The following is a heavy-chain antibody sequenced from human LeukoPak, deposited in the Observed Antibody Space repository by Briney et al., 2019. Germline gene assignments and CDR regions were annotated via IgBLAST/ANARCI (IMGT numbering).Heavy chain of an antibody. CDR2: IYPGDSDT. Sequence: HGESLKISCKGSGYSFTSYWIGWVRQMPGKGLEWMGIIYPGDSDTRYSPSFQGQVTTSADKSISTAYLQWSSLKASDTAMYYCARGSDTAMVPLDYWGQGTLVTVSS. CDR1: GYSFTSYW. J-gene: IGHJ4*02. CDR3: ARGSDTAMVPLDY. V-gene: IGHV5-51*01. D-gene: IGHD5-18*01.